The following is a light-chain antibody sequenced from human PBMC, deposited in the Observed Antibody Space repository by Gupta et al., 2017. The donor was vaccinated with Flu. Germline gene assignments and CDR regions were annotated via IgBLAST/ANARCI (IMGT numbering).Light chain of an antibody. CDR3: QQCYAIPHT. CDR1: QSISSY. CDR2: AAS. J-gene: IGKJ2*01. Sequence: DIQMTQSPSSLSASLGDRVTITFRASQSISSYVNWYQQKPGKAPQFLIYAASSLQSGVPSRFSGSGSGTDFTLTINRLQPEDCAIYYCQQCYAIPHTFGQGTKLEIK. V-gene: IGKV1-39*01.